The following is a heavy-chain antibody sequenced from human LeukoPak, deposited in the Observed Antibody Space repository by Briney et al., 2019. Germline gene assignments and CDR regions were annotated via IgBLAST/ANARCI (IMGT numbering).Heavy chain of an antibody. CDR3: ARPGITGTTWGFDY. V-gene: IGHV4-34*01. CDR1: GGSFSGYY. Sequence: PSETLSLTCAVYGGSFSGYYWSWIRQPPGKGLEWIGEINHSGSTNYNPSLKSRVTISVDTSKNQFSLKLSSVTAADTAVYYCARPGITGTTWGFDYWGQGTLVTVSS. D-gene: IGHD1-7*01. CDR2: INHSGST. J-gene: IGHJ4*02.